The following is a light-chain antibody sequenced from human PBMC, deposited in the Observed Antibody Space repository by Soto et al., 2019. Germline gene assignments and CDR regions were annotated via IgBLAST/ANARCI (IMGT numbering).Light chain of an antibody. CDR1: QTISSW. V-gene: IGKV1-5*03. CDR2: KAS. J-gene: IGKJ1*01. CDR3: QHYNSYSEA. Sequence: DIQMTQSPSTLSGSVGDRVTITCRASQTISSWLAWYQQKPGKAPKLLIYKASTLTSGVPSRFSGSGSGTEFTLTISSLQPDDLATYYYQHYNSYSEAFGQGTKVDIK.